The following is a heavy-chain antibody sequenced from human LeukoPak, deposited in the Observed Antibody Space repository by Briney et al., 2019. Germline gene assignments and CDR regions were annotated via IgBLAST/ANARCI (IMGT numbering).Heavy chain of an antibody. Sequence: SETLSLTCTVSGGSISSYYWSWIRQPPGKGLEWIGYIYYSGSTNYNPSLKSRVTISVDTSKNQFSLKLSSVTAADTAVYYCARGIGRYYYDSSGWYYFDYWGQGTLVTVSS. D-gene: IGHD3-22*01. CDR1: GGSISSYY. J-gene: IGHJ4*02. V-gene: IGHV4-59*08. CDR3: ARGIGRYYYDSSGWYYFDY. CDR2: IYYSGST.